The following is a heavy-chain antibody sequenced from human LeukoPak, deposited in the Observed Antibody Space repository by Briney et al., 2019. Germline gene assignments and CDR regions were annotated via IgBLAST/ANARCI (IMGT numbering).Heavy chain of an antibody. J-gene: IGHJ4*02. CDR3: AKTALAVAGIVPVESELDY. CDR1: GFIFSSYA. Sequence: GGSLRLSRAASGFIFSSYAMSWVPLAPGKGLEWISVISGSGGRTDYADSVKGRFTISRDNSKNTLYLQMNSLRAEDTAVYYCAKTALAVAGIVPVESELDYWGQGTLVTVSS. D-gene: IGHD6-19*01. CDR2: ISGSGGRT. V-gene: IGHV3-23*01.